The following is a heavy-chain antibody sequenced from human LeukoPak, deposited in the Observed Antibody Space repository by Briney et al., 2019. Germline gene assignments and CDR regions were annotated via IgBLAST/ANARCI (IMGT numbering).Heavy chain of an antibody. J-gene: IGHJ5*02. Sequence: SETLSLTCTVSGGSISSSSYYWGWIRQPPGKGLEWIGSIYYSGSTYYNPSLKSRVTISVDTSKNQFSLKLSSVTAADTAVYYCARVRIAARPGVNWFDPWGQGTLVTVSS. CDR3: ARVRIAARPGVNWFDP. D-gene: IGHD6-6*01. CDR2: IYYSGST. CDR1: GGSISSSSYY. V-gene: IGHV4-39*07.